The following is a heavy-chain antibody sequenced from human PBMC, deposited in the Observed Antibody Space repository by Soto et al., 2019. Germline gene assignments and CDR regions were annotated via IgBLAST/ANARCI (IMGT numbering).Heavy chain of an antibody. CDR1: GGSISSYY. Sequence: PSETLSLTCTVSGGSISSYYWSWIRQPPGKGLEWIGYIYYSGSTNYNPSLKSRVTISVDTSKNQFSLKLSSVTAADTAVYYCARVEDSGGDFYYFDYWGQGTLVTVSS. J-gene: IGHJ4*02. D-gene: IGHD2-21*02. CDR2: IYYSGST. V-gene: IGHV4-59*01. CDR3: ARVEDSGGDFYYFDY.